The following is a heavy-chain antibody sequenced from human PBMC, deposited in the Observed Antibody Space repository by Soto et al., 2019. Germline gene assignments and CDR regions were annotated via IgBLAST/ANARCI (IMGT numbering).Heavy chain of an antibody. D-gene: IGHD6-13*01. Sequence: GPGPSWSSETLSLTCAVYGGSFSGYYWSWIRQPPGKGLEWIGEINHSGSTNYNPSLKSRVTISVDTSKNQFSLKLSSVTAADTAVYYCARGQTLAAAGTFDYWGQGTLVTVSS. CDR3: ARGQTLAAAGTFDY. J-gene: IGHJ4*02. V-gene: IGHV4-34*01. CDR2: INHSGST. CDR1: GGSFSGYY.